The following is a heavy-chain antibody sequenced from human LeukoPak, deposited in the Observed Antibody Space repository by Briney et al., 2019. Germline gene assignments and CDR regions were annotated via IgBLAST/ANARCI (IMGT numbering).Heavy chain of an antibody. V-gene: IGHV1-46*01. CDR1: GYTFTSYY. CDR3: ARSHYDILTGSLNWFDP. J-gene: IGHJ5*02. CDR2: INPSGGST. Sequence: ASVTVSYKASGYTFTSYYMHWVRQAPGQGLEWMGIINPSGGSTSYAQKFQGRVTMTRDTSTSTVYMELSSLRSEGTAVYYCARSHYDILTGSLNWFDPWGQGTLVTVSS. D-gene: IGHD3-9*01.